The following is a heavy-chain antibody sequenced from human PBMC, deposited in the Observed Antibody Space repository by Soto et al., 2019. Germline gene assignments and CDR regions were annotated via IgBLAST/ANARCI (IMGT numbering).Heavy chain of an antibody. J-gene: IGHJ4*02. CDR1: GYTFTSYD. Sequence: ASVKVSCKASGYTFTSYDIYWVRQATGQGLEWMGWMNPSTGNSGYAQKFQGRVTMTSDTSISTAHMELSSLRSEDTAVYYCASRAETNGSKGFGGEKYYFVFWGKGSLVSRS. CDR3: ASRAETNGSKGFGGEKYYFVF. CDR2: MNPSTGNS. D-gene: IGHD2-15*01. V-gene: IGHV1-8*01.